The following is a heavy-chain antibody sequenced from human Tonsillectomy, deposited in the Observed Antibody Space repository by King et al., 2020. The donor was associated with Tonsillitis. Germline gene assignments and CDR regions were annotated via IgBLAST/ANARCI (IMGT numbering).Heavy chain of an antibody. Sequence: QLVQSGAEVKKPGASVKVSCKVSGYTLTELSMHWVRQAPGKGLEWMGGFDPEDGETIYAQKFQGRVTMTEDTSTATAYMELSSLRSEDTAVYYCATELRWELPNSYYYYGMDVWGQGTTVTVSS. J-gene: IGHJ6*02. CDR1: GYTLTELS. V-gene: IGHV1-24*01. CDR3: ATELRWELPNSYYYYGMDV. CDR2: FDPEDGET. D-gene: IGHD1-26*01.